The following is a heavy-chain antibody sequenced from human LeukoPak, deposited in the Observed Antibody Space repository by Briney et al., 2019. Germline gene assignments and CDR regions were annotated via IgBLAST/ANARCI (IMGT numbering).Heavy chain of an antibody. V-gene: IGHV4-39*01. CDR1: GGSISSSSYY. Sequence: YPSETLSLTCTVSGGSISSSSYYWGWIRQPPGKGLEWIGSIYYSGSTYYNPSLKSRATISVDTSKNQFSLKLSSVTAADTAVYYCASKPVGATPYFDYWGQGTLVTVSS. J-gene: IGHJ4*02. CDR3: ASKPVGATPYFDY. CDR2: IYYSGST. D-gene: IGHD1-26*01.